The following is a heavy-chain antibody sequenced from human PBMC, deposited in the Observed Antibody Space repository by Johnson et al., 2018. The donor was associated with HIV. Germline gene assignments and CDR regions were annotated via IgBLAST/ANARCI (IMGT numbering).Heavy chain of an antibody. D-gene: IGHD3-10*01. CDR2: IKCDGSEK. J-gene: IGHJ3*01. CDR3: ARAPEVRGVDAFDV. V-gene: IGHV3-52*01. CDR1: GFTFSSSW. Sequence: VQLVESGGGLVQPGGSLRLSCAASGFTFSSSWMHWVCQAPEKGLEWVADIKCDGSEKYYVDSVKGRFTISRDNAKNSLYLQMNILSAEDTALYYCARAPEVRGVDAFDVWGQGTVVIVSS.